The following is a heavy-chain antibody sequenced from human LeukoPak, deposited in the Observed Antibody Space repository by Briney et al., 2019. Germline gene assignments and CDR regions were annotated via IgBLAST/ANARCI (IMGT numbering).Heavy chain of an antibody. Sequence: WGSLRLSCAASGFTFSRYNMNWVRQAPGKGLEWVAYISSSSSTIYYEDSVKGRFTISRDNAKKSLYLQMNTLRAEDTAVYYCARDRSPGYFDYWGQGTLVTVSS. CDR3: ARDRSPGYFDY. CDR2: ISSSSSTI. V-gene: IGHV3-48*01. CDR1: GFTFSRYN. J-gene: IGHJ4*02.